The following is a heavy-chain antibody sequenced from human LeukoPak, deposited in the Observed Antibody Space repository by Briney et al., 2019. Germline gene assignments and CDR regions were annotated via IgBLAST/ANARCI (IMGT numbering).Heavy chain of an antibody. J-gene: IGHJ6*02. CDR2: ISSSSTYI. CDR3: ARAMVRGVTRGYGLDV. Sequence: MSGGSLRLSCAASGFTFSSYAMSWVRQAPGKGLEWISSISSSSTYIQYADSMKGRFTISRDNVNNSLFLQVSSLRAEDTAVYYCARAMVRGVTRGYGLDVWGQGTTVTVSS. D-gene: IGHD3-10*01. CDR1: GFTFSSYA. V-gene: IGHV3-21*01.